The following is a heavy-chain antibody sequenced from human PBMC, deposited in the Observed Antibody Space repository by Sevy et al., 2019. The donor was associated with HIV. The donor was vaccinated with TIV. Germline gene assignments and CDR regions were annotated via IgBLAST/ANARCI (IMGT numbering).Heavy chain of an antibody. CDR3: ATTKDYYDTSGYPFDS. D-gene: IGHD3-22*01. J-gene: IGHJ4*02. V-gene: IGHV1-24*01. Sequence: ASVKVSCKVSGYTLTELSMSWVRQAPGKGLEWMGTFDPEDDEKIYAQKFQGRVTMTEDTSTDTAYMELSRLRSEDTAVYYCATTKDYYDTSGYPFDSWGQGTLVTVSS. CDR1: GYTLTELS. CDR2: FDPEDDEK.